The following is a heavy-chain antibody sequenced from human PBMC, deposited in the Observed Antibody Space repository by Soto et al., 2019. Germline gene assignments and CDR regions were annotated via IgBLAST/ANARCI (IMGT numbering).Heavy chain of an antibody. CDR1: GYSFTSYY. D-gene: IGHD2-15*01. CDR2: INPSSST. V-gene: IGHV1-46*01. J-gene: IGHJ4*02. Sequence: QVQLVQSGAEVKKPGASVKVSCKASGYSFTSYYIHWVRQAPGQGLEWMGIINPSSSTTYAQKFQGRVTRTRDTSTSTVYMELSSLRSEDTAVYYCARVGCSGGSCYAVDYWGQGTLVTVSS. CDR3: ARVGCSGGSCYAVDY.